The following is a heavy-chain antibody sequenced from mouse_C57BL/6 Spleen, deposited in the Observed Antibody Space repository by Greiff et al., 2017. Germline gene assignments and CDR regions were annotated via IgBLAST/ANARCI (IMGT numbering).Heavy chain of an antibody. CDR1: GYTFTSYW. D-gene: IGHD1-1*01. V-gene: IGHV1-72*01. CDR2: IDPNSGGT. Sequence: QVQLQQPGAELVKPGASVTLSCKASGYTFTSYWMHWVKQRPGRGLEWIGEIDPNSGGTNYNQKFKSKATLAVDKPSSTAYMQLSSLTSEDSAVYCCTREADGSGWFAYWGQGTLVTVSA. J-gene: IGHJ3*01. CDR3: TREADGSGWFAY.